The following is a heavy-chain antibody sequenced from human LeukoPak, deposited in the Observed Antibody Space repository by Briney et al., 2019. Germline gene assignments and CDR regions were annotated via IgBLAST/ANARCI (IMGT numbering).Heavy chain of an antibody. CDR2: ISSNGGST. J-gene: IGHJ3*02. CDR1: GFTFSSYA. Sequence: GGSLRLSCSGSGFTFSSYAMHWVRQAPGKGLEYVSAISSNGGSTYYADSVKGRFTISRDNSKNTLYLQMSSLRAEDTAVYYCSRWSFENDAFDIWGQGTMVTVSS. D-gene: IGHD4-23*01. CDR3: SRWSFENDAFDI. V-gene: IGHV3-64D*06.